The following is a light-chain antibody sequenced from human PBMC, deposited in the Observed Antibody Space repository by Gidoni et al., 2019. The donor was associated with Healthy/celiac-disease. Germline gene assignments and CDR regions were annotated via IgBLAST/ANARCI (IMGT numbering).Light chain of an antibody. V-gene: IGKV1-33*01. Sequence: DIQLPQSPSSLSASVGDRVTITCQSSQYISNYLNWYQQKPGKAPKLLIYDASNVETGVPSRFSGSGSGTDFTFTISSLQPEDIASYYCQQYDNLITFGQGTRLEIK. J-gene: IGKJ5*01. CDR3: QQYDNLIT. CDR2: DAS. CDR1: QYISNY.